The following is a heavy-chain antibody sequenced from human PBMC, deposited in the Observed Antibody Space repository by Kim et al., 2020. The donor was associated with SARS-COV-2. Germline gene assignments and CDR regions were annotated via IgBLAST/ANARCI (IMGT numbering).Heavy chain of an antibody. V-gene: IGHV3-13*01. CDR3: AIAYWGSGSNYNGSYYYGMDV. CDR2: IGTAGDT. Sequence: GGSLRLSCAASGFTFSSYDMHWVRQATGKGLEWVSAIGTAGDTYYPGSVKGRFTISRENAKNSLYLQMTSLKAGDTAVYYCAIAYWGSGSNYNGSYYYGMDVWGQGTTVTVSS. CDR1: GFTFSSYD. D-gene: IGHD3-10*01. J-gene: IGHJ6*02.